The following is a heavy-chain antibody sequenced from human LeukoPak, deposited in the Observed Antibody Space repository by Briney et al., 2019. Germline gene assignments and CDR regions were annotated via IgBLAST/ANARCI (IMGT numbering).Heavy chain of an antibody. CDR3: AKDLGGHTSCFNY. Sequence: GGSLRLSCAASGFTFSSYGMSWVRQAPGRGLEWVSAISGSGGSTYYADSVKGRFTISRDNSKNTLYLQMNSLRAEDTAVYYCAKDLGGHTSCFNYWGQGTLVTVSS. CDR1: GFTFSSYG. V-gene: IGHV3-23*01. D-gene: IGHD2-2*01. J-gene: IGHJ4*02. CDR2: ISGSGGST.